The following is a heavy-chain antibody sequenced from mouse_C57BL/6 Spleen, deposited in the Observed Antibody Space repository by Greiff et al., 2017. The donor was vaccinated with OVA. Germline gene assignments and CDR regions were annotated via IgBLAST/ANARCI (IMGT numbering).Heavy chain of an antibody. V-gene: IGHV14-4*01. CDR1: GFNIKDDY. D-gene: IGHD1-1*01. CDR3: TTRVLRSWFAY. Sequence: VQLKQSGAELVRPGASVKLSCTASGFNIKDDYMHWVKQRPEQGLEWIGWIDPENGDTEYASKFQGKATITADTSSNTAYLQLSSLTSEDTAVYYCTTRVLRSWFAYWGQGTLVTVSA. J-gene: IGHJ3*01. CDR2: IDPENGDT.